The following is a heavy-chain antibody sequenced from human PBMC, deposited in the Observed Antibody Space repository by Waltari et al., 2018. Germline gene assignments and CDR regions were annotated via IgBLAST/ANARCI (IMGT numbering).Heavy chain of an antibody. Sequence: EVQLVESGGGLVKPGGSLRLSCTASGFSFTQAWLSWVRQAPGKGLEWVGRIKTKADGGTTEYAAPVKGRFTISRDDSKNTLHLQMNSLETEDTAVYYCTTGRGSPAGYWGQGTLVTVSS. V-gene: IGHV3-15*01. J-gene: IGHJ4*02. CDR1: GFSFTQAW. CDR3: TTGRGSPAGY. D-gene: IGHD1-26*01. CDR2: IKTKADGGTT.